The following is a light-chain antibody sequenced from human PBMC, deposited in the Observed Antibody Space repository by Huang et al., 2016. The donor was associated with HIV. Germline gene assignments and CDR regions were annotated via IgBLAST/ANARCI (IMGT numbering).Light chain of an antibody. CDR3: QQYYSSPQT. J-gene: IGKJ1*01. CDR1: QSVYSSSTSTDY. Sequence: DIIMTQSADSLAVSLGERATLNCRSSQSVYSSSTSTDYMAWFQQKPGQPPRLLLFWASTREAGVTDRFSGSGSGTHFTLTIANLEAEDAAIYYCQQYYSSPQTFGQGTRVEVK. CDR2: WAS. V-gene: IGKV4-1*01.